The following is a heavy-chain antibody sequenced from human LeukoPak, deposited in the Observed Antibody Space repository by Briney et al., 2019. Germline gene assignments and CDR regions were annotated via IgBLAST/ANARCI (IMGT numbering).Heavy chain of an antibody. Sequence: ASVKVSXKASGYTFTGYYMHWVRQAPGQGLEWMGWINPNSGGTNYAQKFQGRVTMTRDTSISTAYMELSRLRSDDTAVSYCARSSHVVVKDYWGQGTLVTVSS. D-gene: IGHD3-22*01. V-gene: IGHV1-2*02. CDR2: INPNSGGT. CDR1: GYTFTGYY. CDR3: ARSSHVVVKDY. J-gene: IGHJ4*02.